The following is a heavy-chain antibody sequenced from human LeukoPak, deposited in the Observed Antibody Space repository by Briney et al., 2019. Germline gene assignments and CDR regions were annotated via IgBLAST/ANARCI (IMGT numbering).Heavy chain of an antibody. CDR1: GYTFTGYY. Sequence: ASVKVSCKASGYTFTGYYMHWVRQAPGQGLEWMGWINPNSGGTNYAQKFQGRVTMTRDTSISTAYMELSRLRSDDTAVYYCARESRDYYDSSGSNFDYWGQGTLVTVSS. D-gene: IGHD3-22*01. CDR2: INPNSGGT. CDR3: ARESRDYYDSSGSNFDY. J-gene: IGHJ4*02. V-gene: IGHV1-2*02.